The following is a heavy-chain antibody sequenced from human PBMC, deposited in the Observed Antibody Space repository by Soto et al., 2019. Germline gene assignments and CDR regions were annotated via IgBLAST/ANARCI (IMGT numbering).Heavy chain of an antibody. CDR2: ISSSGSTI. Sequence: GGSLRLSCAASGFTFSSYEMNWVRQAPGKGLEWVSYISSSGSTIYYADSVKGRFTISRDNAKNSLYLQMNSLRAEDTAVYYCARGSAPRGWFDPWGQGTLVTVPQ. J-gene: IGHJ5*02. D-gene: IGHD3-10*01. V-gene: IGHV3-48*03. CDR3: ARGSAPRGWFDP. CDR1: GFTFSSYE.